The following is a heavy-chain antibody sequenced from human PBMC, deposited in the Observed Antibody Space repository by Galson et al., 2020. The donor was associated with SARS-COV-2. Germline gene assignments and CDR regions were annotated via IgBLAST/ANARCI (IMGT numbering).Heavy chain of an antibody. Sequence: ASVTVSCQVSGYTLTELSMHWVRPAPGKGLEWMGGFDPEDGETIYAQKFQGRVTMTEDTSTDTAYMELNSLRSEDTAVYYCATSTPITGTTGNWVDHAGRGTLATVSS. CDR2: FDPEDGET. CDR1: GYTLTELS. CDR3: ATSTPITGTTGNWVDH. V-gene: IGHV1-24*01. J-gene: IGHJ5*02. D-gene: IGHD1-7*01.